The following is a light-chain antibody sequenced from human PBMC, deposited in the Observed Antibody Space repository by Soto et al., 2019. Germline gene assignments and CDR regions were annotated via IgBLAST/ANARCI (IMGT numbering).Light chain of an antibody. CDR3: AGWYDNLNGPL. J-gene: IGLJ3*02. CDR2: SDD. Sequence: QSALTQPASLSGTPGQPVTISCSGSNSNIGSYSVNWYQHFPGTAPKILLFSDDERPSAVPDRFSGSKSGTSASLAMSGLQSEDEAEYYCAGWYDNLNGPLFGGGTKLTVL. V-gene: IGLV1-44*01. CDR1: NSNIGSYS.